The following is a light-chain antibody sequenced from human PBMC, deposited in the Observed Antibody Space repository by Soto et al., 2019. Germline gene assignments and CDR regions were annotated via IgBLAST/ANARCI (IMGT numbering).Light chain of an antibody. J-gene: IGKJ1*01. Sequence: DIQLTQSPSPLSASVGDRVTITCRASESVTIWLAWYQQKPGKAPRLLIYDASTLEGGVPSRFSASGSGTEFTLTISSLQPDDFATYYCEQYDSRSPWTFGQGTKIEIK. CDR3: EQYDSRSPWT. CDR1: ESVTIW. V-gene: IGKV1-5*01. CDR2: DAS.